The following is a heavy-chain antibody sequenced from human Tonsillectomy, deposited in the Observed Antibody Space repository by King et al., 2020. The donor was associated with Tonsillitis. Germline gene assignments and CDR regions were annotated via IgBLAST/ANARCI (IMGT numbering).Heavy chain of an antibody. D-gene: IGHD1-26*01. CDR3: AKESEYGRSRKYYFDY. CDR2: ISSGGDTP. Sequence: VQLVESGGGLVQPGGSLRLSCAASGFTFRSYAMSWVRQTPGKGLEWVSAISSGGDTPYYADSVAGRFSISRDNSQNRLYLQMTSLRDEDTAVYYCAKESEYGRSRKYYFDYWGQGTLVTVSS. CDR1: GFTFRSYA. J-gene: IGHJ4*02. V-gene: IGHV3-23*04.